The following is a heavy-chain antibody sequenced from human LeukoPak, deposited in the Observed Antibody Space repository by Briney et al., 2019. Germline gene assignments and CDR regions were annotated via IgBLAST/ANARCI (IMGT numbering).Heavy chain of an antibody. D-gene: IGHD6-13*01. V-gene: IGHV4-39*01. J-gene: IGHJ5*02. CDR2: IYYSGST. CDR1: GGSISSSSYY. CDR3: ARHIAAAGDWFDP. Sequence: KPSETLSLTCTVSGGSISSSSYYWGWIRQPPGKGLEWIGSIYYSGSTYYNPSLKSRVTISVDTSKNQFSLKLSSVTAADMAVYYCARHIAAAGDWFDPWGQGTLVTVSS.